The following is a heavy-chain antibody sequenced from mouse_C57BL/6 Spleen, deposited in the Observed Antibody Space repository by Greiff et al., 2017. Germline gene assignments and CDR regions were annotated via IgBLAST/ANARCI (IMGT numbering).Heavy chain of an antibody. CDR2: IDPSDSYP. V-gene: IGHV1-50*01. CDR1: GYTFTSYW. J-gene: IGHJ2*01. Sequence: QVQLQQSGAELVKPGASVKLSCKASGYTFTSYWMQWVKQRPGQGLEWIGEIDPSDSYPNYNQKFKGKATLTVDTYSSTAYMQLSSLTSEDSAVYYCARGSDVDYWGQGTTLTVSS. CDR3: ARGSDVDY.